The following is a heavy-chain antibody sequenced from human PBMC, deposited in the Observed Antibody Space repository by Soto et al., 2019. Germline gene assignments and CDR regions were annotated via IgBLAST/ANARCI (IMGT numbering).Heavy chain of an antibody. J-gene: IGHJ4*02. D-gene: IGHD2-2*01. CDR1: GYTFTSYA. CDR3: ARAGDDCSAANCYVIDY. V-gene: IGHV1-3*04. Sequence: GASVKVSCKASGYTFTSYAMHWVRQAPGQRLEWMGWISTGKGNTKYSQKFQGRVTITSDTSASTAYMDVSSLRSEDTAMYYCARAGDDCSAANCYVIDYWGQGTLVTVSS. CDR2: ISTGKGNT.